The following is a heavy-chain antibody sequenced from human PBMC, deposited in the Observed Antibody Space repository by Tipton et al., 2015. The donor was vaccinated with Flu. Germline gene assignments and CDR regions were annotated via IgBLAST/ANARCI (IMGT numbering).Heavy chain of an antibody. J-gene: IGHJ6*02. CDR3: ARDQGFGDGLTYDYYAMGV. D-gene: IGHD3-10*01. Sequence: WVRQMPGKGLEWIGCIYYSGSTYYNPSLESRVTISIDTSKNQFSLKLNSVTAADTAVYYCARDQGFGDGLTYDYYAMGVWGQGTTVTVSS. CDR2: IYYSGST. V-gene: IGHV4-31*02.